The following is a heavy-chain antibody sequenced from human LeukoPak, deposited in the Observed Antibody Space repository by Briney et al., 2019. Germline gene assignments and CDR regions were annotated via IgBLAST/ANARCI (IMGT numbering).Heavy chain of an antibody. CDR2: IRYDGSNK. J-gene: IGHJ4*02. D-gene: IGHD6-6*01. V-gene: IGHV3-30*02. Sequence: GGSLRLSFAASGFTFSSYGMHWVRQAPGKGLEWVAFIRYDGSNKYYADSVKGRFTIPRDNSKNTLYLQMNSLRAEDTAVYYCAKEWIAARTHFDYWGQGTLVTVSS. CDR3: AKEWIAARTHFDY. CDR1: GFTFSSYG.